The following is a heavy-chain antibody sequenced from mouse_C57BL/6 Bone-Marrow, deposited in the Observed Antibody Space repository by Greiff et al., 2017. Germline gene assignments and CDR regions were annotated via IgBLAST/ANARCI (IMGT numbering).Heavy chain of an antibody. Sequence: QVQLKESGPGLVAPSQSLSITCTVSGFSLTSYAISWVRQPPGKGLEWLGVIWTGGGTHYNSALKSRLSISKDNSKSQVFLKMNSLQTDDTARYYCARYRNWYFDVWGTGTTVTVSS. V-gene: IGHV2-9-1*01. CDR1: GFSLTSYA. CDR2: IWTGGGT. J-gene: IGHJ1*03. CDR3: ARYRNWYFDV.